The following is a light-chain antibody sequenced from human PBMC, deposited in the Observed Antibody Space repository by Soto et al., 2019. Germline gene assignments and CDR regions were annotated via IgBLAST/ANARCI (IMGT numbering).Light chain of an antibody. CDR3: QQYYSTPFT. J-gene: IGKJ3*01. CDR1: QSVLYSSNNKNY. CDR2: WAS. Sequence: DIVMTQSPDSLAVSLGERATINCKSSQSVLYSSNNKNYLAWYQQKPGQPPKLLIYWASTRASGVPDRFSGSGSDPDFTLTISSLQAQDVAVYYCQQYYSTPFTFGPGTKVDIK. V-gene: IGKV4-1*01.